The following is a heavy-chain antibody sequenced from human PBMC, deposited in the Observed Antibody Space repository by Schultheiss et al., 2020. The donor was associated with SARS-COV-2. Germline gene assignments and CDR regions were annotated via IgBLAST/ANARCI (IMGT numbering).Heavy chain of an antibody. Sequence: GGSLRLSCAASGFTFSSYGMHWVRQAPGKGLEWVSAISGSGGSTYYADSVKGRFTISRDNSKNTLYLQMNSLRAEDTAVYYCARDHAELELRLAYYYYYGMDVWGQGTAVTVSS. J-gene: IGHJ6*02. CDR2: ISGSGGST. CDR3: ARDHAELELRLAYYYYYGMDV. D-gene: IGHD1-7*01. V-gene: IGHV3-23*01. CDR1: GFTFSSYG.